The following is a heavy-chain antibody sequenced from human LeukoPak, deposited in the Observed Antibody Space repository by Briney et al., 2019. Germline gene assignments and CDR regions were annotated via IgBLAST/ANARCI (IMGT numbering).Heavy chain of an antibody. CDR1: GFTFSSYG. J-gene: IGHJ4*02. D-gene: IGHD3-22*01. CDR2: IWYDGSNK. Sequence: PGRSLRLSCAASGFTFSSYGMHWVRQAPGKGLEWVAVIWYDGSNKYYADSVKGRFTISRDNSKNTLYLQMNILRAEDTAVYYCARDSEPSITMIVVVPDDRGQGTLVTVPS. V-gene: IGHV3-33*01. CDR3: ARDSEPSITMIVVVPDD.